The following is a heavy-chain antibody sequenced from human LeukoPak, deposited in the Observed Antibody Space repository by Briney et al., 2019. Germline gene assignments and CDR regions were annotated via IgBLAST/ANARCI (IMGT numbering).Heavy chain of an antibody. D-gene: IGHD6-25*01. V-gene: IGHV3-23*01. Sequence: GGSLRLSCAASGFTFSSYAVTWVRQAPGEGREWVSSITGSGDTAFYADSVKGRFTISRDNSKNILYLQMHSLRVEDTAVYYCVKDYSTIAAAANPLFDYWGQGALVTVSS. CDR3: VKDYSTIAAAANPLFDY. J-gene: IGHJ4*02. CDR2: ITGSGDTA. CDR1: GFTFSSYA.